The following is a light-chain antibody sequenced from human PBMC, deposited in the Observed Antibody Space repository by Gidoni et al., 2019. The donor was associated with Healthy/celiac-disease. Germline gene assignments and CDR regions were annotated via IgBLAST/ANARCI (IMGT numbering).Light chain of an antibody. J-gene: IGKJ1*01. CDR1: QSISSY. CDR2: AAS. Sequence: DIQMTQSPSSLSASVGDRVTITCRASQSISSYLNWYQQKPGKAPKLLIYAASSLQSGVPSRFSGSGSGTDFTLTISSLRPGDFATYYCQQSYSTPRTFGQGTKVEIK. V-gene: IGKV1-39*01. CDR3: QQSYSTPRT.